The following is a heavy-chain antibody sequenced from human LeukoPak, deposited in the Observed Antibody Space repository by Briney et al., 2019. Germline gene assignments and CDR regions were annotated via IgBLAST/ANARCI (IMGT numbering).Heavy chain of an antibody. D-gene: IGHD3-3*01. CDR1: GFTFSSYA. CDR3: AKDHSLGGGFWSGYYDAFDI. J-gene: IGHJ3*02. V-gene: IGHV3-23*01. CDR2: ISGSGGSA. Sequence: PGGSLRLSCAASGFTFSSYAMSWVRQAPGKGLEGVSAISGSGGSAYYADSVKGRFTISRDNSKNTLYLQMNSLRAEDTAVYYCAKDHSLGGGFWSGYYDAFDIWGQGTMVTVSS.